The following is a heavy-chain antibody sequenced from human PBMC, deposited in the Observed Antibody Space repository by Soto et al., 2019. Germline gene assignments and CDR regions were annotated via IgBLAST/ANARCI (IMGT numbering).Heavy chain of an antibody. CDR3: ARDAPAVDTVMVTGNVFDN. CDR2: IYNSGST. J-gene: IGHJ4*02. CDR1: GGSISRDNFY. V-gene: IGHV4-31*03. Sequence: QVQLQESGPGLLKPSQTLSLTCSVSGGSISRDNFYWSWIRQHPGKGLEWIGNIYNSGSTNYTPSLNSRVIISLDRSKNQFSLKLSSVTAADTAEYYCARDAPAVDTVMVTGNVFDNWGQGTLVTVSS. D-gene: IGHD5-18*01.